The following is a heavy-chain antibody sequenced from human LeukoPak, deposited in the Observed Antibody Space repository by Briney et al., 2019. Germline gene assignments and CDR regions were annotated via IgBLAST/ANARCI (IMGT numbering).Heavy chain of an antibody. CDR1: GFTFSSYG. CDR2: IRYDGSNK. CDR3: AINHQKGRTYYSYYMDV. J-gene: IGHJ6*03. D-gene: IGHD1-14*01. Sequence: QPGGSLRLSCAASGFTFSSYGMHWVRQAPGKGLEWVAFIRYDGSNKYYADSVKGRFTISRDNSKNTLSLQMNSLRAEDTAVYNCAINHQKGRTYYSYYMDVWGKGTTVTVSS. V-gene: IGHV3-30*02.